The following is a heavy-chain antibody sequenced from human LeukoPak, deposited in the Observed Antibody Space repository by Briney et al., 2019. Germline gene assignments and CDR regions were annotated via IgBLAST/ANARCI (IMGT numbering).Heavy chain of an antibody. Sequence: GRSLRLSCAASGFTFSGSAMHWVRQAPGKGLEWLTVMSYDETKIHYADSVKGRFTGSRDNSKNTLYLQMSSLRDEDTAVYYCAKAGDDSAWSSFDYWGQGTLVTVSS. J-gene: IGHJ4*02. CDR3: AKAGDDSAWSSFDY. D-gene: IGHD6-19*01. CDR2: MSYDETKI. CDR1: GFTFSGSA. V-gene: IGHV3-30-3*01.